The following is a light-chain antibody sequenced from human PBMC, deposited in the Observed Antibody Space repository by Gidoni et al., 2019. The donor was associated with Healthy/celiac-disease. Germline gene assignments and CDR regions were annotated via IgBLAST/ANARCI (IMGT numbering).Light chain of an antibody. J-gene: IGKJ1*01. CDR1: QSVSCSY. V-gene: IGKV3-20*01. CDR2: GAS. Sequence: ELVLTQSPGTLSLSPGERATLSCRASQSVSCSYLAWYQQKPGQAPRLLIYGASSRATGIPDRFSGSGSGTDFTLTISRLEPEDFAVYYCQQYGSSPRTFGQXTKVEIK. CDR3: QQYGSSPRT.